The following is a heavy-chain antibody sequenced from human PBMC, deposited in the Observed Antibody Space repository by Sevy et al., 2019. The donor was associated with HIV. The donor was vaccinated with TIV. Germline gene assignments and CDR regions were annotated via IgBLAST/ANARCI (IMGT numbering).Heavy chain of an antibody. D-gene: IGHD2-2*01. J-gene: IGHJ6*02. CDR1: GFSFSNYW. CDR3: ARDCSSASCLWGMDV. Sequence: GGSLRLSCAASGFSFSNYWMSWVRQAPGKGLEWVANIKRDGSEKYYVASVKGRFTISRDNAKTSLFLQMNSLRGEDTAVYYCARDCSSASCLWGMDVGGQGTTVTVSS. CDR2: IKRDGSEK. V-gene: IGHV3-7*03.